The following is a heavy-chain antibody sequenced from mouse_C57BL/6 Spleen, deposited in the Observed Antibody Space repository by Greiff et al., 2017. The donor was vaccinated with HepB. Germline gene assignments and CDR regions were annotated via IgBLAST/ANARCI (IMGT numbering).Heavy chain of an antibody. CDR3: ARWGGTVGYFDV. J-gene: IGHJ1*03. CDR2: IHPNSGST. V-gene: IGHV1-64*01. Sequence: VQLQQPGAELVKPGASVKLSCKASGYTFTSYWMHWVKQRPGQGLEWIGMIHPNSGSTNYNEKFKSKATLTVDKSSSTAYMQLSSLTSEDSAVYYWARWGGTVGYFDVWGTGTTVTVSS. D-gene: IGHD4-1*01. CDR1: GYTFTSYW.